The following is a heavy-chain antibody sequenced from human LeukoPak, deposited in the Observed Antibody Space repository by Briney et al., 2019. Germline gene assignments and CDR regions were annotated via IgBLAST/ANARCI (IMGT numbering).Heavy chain of an antibody. J-gene: IGHJ4*02. D-gene: IGHD6-19*01. V-gene: IGHV3-23*01. CDR3: ANRVGWLGPPPYY. CDR1: GFTFSNYG. CDR2: ISGGGINT. Sequence: GGSLRLSCAASGFTFSNYGMYWVRQSPGKGLEWVSGISGGGINTYYAGSVKGRFAISRDNCKNTLFLQMNSLRVEDTAVYYCANRVGWLGPPPYYWGQGTLVTVSS.